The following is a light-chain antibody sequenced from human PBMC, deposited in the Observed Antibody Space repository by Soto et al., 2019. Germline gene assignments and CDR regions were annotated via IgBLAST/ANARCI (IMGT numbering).Light chain of an antibody. CDR1: SRDVGSYNY. CDR2: DVS. CDR3: SSYTSSSTVV. J-gene: IGLJ3*02. Sequence: QSALTQPASVSGSPGQSITISCTGTSRDVGSYNYVSWYQQRPGKAPRLMIYDVSDRPSGISIRFSGSKSGNTASRTISGLQAEDEADYFCSSYTSSSTVVFGGGTKLTVL. V-gene: IGLV2-14*01.